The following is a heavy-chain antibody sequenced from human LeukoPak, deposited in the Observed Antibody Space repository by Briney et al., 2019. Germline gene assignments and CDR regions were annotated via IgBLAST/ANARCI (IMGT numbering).Heavy chain of an antibody. V-gene: IGHV1-3*03. CDR1: GYTFTSYA. CDR3: ARGDYDSSVFDY. Sequence: ASVKVSCKASGYTFTSYAMQWVRQAPGQRLEWMGWINAGNGNTKYSQEFQGRVTITRDTSASTAYMELSSLRSEDMAVYYCARGDYDSSVFDYWGQGTLVTVSS. D-gene: IGHD3-22*01. J-gene: IGHJ4*02. CDR2: INAGNGNT.